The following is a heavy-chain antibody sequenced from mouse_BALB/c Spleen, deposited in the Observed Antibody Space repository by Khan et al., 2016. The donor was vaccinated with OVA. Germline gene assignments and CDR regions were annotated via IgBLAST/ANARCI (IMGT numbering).Heavy chain of an antibody. J-gene: IGHJ2*01. CDR2: IYPGNSDT. CDR1: GYTFTNYW. CDR3: TRNGFGNYESWDY. Sequence: VQLKQSGTVLARPGASVKMSYKGSGYTFTNYWMHWVKQRPGQGLEWIGVIYPGNSDTNYNQKFKGKAKLTAVTSTSTAYMELNSLTNEDSAVYYCTRNGFGNYESWDYWGQGTTLTVSS. D-gene: IGHD2-1*01. V-gene: IGHV1-5*01.